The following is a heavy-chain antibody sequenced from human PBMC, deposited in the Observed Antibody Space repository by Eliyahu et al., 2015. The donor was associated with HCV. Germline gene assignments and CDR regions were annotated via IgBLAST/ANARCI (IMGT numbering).Heavy chain of an antibody. D-gene: IGHD5-24*01. J-gene: IGHJ6*02. V-gene: IGHV3-30*18. Sequence: QVQLVESGGGVVQPGRSXRLSCAASGFTFXRXGXHWVRQAXGKGLEWVAVISYDGSNKXYADSVKGRFTISRDNSKNTLYLQMNSLRAEDTAVYYCAKDLRDGYNFRSYYYYGMDVWGQGTTVTVSS. CDR3: AKDLRDGYNFRSYYYYGMDV. CDR1: GFTFXRXG. CDR2: ISYDGSNK.